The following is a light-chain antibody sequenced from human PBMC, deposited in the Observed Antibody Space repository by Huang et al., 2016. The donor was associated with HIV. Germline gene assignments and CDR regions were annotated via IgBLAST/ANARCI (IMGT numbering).Light chain of an antibody. J-gene: IGKJ2*01. CDR2: LGS. Sequence: EIVVTQSPLSMSVTPEEPASISCRSNQSLLHSNGYNYLEWYLQKPGQSPHLLVYLGSSRASGVPDRISGSGSGTDFTLKISREEAEDGGVYYWMQGLQTPYTFGQGTKLEIK. CDR3: MQGLQTPYT. V-gene: IGKV2-28*01. CDR1: QSLLHSNGYNY.